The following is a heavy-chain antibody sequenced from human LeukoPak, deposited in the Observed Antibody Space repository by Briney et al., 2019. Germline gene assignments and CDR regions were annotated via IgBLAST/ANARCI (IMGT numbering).Heavy chain of an antibody. J-gene: IGHJ4*02. CDR1: GFTFSSYA. D-gene: IGHD2-2*01. V-gene: IGHV3-23*01. Sequence: AGGSLRLSCAASGFTFSSYAMSWVRQAPGKGLEWVSAISGSGGSTYYADSVKGRFTISRDNSKNTLYLQMNSLRAEDTAVYYCAVRYCSSTSCIDYWGQGTPVTVSS. CDR3: AVRYCSSTSCIDY. CDR2: ISGSGGST.